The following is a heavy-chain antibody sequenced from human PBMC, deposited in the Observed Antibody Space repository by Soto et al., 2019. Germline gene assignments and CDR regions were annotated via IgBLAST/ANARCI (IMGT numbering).Heavy chain of an antibody. V-gene: IGHV3-53*01. Sequence: PGGSLRLSCAASGFTVSSNYMSWVRQAPGKGLVWVSVIYSGGSTYYADSVKGRFTISRDNSKNTLYLQMNSLRAEDTAVYYCARDQYYYDRSGYYSGGAFDIWGQGTMVTVS. D-gene: IGHD3-22*01. CDR3: ARDQYYYDRSGYYSGGAFDI. CDR2: IYSGGST. J-gene: IGHJ3*02. CDR1: GFTVSSNY.